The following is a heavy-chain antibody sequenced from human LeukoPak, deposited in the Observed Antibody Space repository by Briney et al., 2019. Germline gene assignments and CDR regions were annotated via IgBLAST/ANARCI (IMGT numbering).Heavy chain of an antibody. V-gene: IGHV4-59*01. CDR3: ARSQGFGGPDY. D-gene: IGHD3-10*01. Sequence: SSETLSLTCTVSGGSISSYYWSWIRQPPGKGLEWIGEINHSGSTNYNPSLKSRVTISVDTSKNQFSLKLSSVTAADTAVYYCARSQGFGGPDYWGQGTLVTVSS. CDR2: INHSGST. J-gene: IGHJ4*02. CDR1: GGSISSYY.